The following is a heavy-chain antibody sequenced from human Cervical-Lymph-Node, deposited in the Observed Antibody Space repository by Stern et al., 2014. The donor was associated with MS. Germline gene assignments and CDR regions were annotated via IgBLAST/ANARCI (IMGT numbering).Heavy chain of an antibody. CDR2: IIPIFYTA. J-gene: IGHJ6*02. CDR3: AKISNYYYYYGMDV. CDR1: GGTFISYG. Sequence: VQLVESGAEVKKPGSSVKVSCKASGGTFISYGISWVRQAPGQGLEWMGGIIPIFYTANYAQKFQGRLTITADKSTSTAYMELSSLRSEDTAVYYCAKISNYYYYYGMDVWGQGTTVTVSS. V-gene: IGHV1-69*06. D-gene: IGHD3-3*01.